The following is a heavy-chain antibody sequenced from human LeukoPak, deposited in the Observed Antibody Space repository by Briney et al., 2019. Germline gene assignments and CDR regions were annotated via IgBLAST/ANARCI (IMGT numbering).Heavy chain of an antibody. CDR1: GGSFSGYY. Sequence: SETLSLTCAVYGGSFSGYYWSWIRQPPGTGLEWIGEMSHSGSTNYNPSLKSRVTISVDPSKNQSSLKLSCVTAADTAVYYCARGKGPTPYYYDSSGYSRTYYFDYWGQGTLVTVSS. V-gene: IGHV4-34*01. D-gene: IGHD3-22*01. J-gene: IGHJ4*02. CDR3: ARGKGPTPYYYDSSGYSRTYYFDY. CDR2: MSHSGST.